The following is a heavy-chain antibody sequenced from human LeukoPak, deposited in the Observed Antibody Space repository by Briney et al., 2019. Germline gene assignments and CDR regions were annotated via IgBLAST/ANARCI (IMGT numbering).Heavy chain of an antibody. CDR3: ASLGRNEYSSLSFDY. Sequence: SETLSLTCTVSGYSISSGYYRGWIRQPPGKGLEWIGSIYHSGSTYYNLSLKSRVTISVDTSKNQFSLKLSSVTAADTAVYYCASLGRNEYSSLSFDYWGQGTLVTVAS. D-gene: IGHD6-6*01. J-gene: IGHJ4*02. V-gene: IGHV4-38-2*02. CDR1: GYSISSGYY. CDR2: IYHSGST.